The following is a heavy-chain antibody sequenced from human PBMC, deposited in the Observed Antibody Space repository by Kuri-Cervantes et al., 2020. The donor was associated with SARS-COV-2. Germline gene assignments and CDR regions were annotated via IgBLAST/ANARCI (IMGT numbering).Heavy chain of an antibody. V-gene: IGHV4-30-2*01. CDR1: GGSITSGGYY. Sequence: LRLSCTVSGGSITSGGYYWSWIRQPPGKGLEWIGYIYRSGSTYYNPSLKSRVTISIDRSKNQFSLNLSSVTAADTAVYYCARSGYYSRGVTYYYMDVWDKGTTVTVSS. D-gene: IGHD3-22*01. CDR2: IYRSGST. CDR3: ARSGYYSRGVTYYYMDV. J-gene: IGHJ6*03.